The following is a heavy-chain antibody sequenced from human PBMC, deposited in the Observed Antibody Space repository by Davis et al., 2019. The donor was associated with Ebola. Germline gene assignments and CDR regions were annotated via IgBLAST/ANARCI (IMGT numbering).Heavy chain of an antibody. CDR3: ARGALIAAAGTGKDFDY. CDR1: GGSFSGYY. J-gene: IGHJ4*02. Sequence: SETLSLTCAVYGGSFSGYYWSWIRQAPGKGLEWIGEIDHSGSTNYNPSLKSRLTISVDTSKNQFSLKVSSVTAADTAVYYCARGALIAAAGTGKDFDYWGQGTLVTVSP. D-gene: IGHD6-13*01. V-gene: IGHV4-34*01. CDR2: IDHSGST.